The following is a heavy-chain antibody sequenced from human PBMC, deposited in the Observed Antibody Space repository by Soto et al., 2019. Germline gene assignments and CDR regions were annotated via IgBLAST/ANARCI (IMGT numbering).Heavy chain of an antibody. J-gene: IGHJ4*02. CDR2: SKNKADSYTT. CDR1: GFTFSDHY. Sequence: EVQLVESGGGLVQPGGSLRLSCAASGFTFSDHYMDWVRQAPGKGLEWVGRSKNKADSYTTEYAASVKGRFSIPRDGSKKSLFLQMNSLTTEDTAVYYCTVWGSGNDFGAAWGQGILVTVSS. V-gene: IGHV3-72*01. CDR3: TVWGSGNDFGAA. D-gene: IGHD3-10*01.